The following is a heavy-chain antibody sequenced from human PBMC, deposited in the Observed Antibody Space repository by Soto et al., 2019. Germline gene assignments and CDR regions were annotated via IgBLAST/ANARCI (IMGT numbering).Heavy chain of an antibody. J-gene: IGHJ6*02. V-gene: IGHV1-69*13. CDR1: GGTFSSYA. CDR2: IIPIFGTA. Sequence: GASVKVSCKASGGTFSSYAISWVRQAPGQGLEWMGGIIPIFGTAYYAQKFQGRVTITADESTSTAYMELSSLRSEDTAVYYCATLGYCSSTSCPRGYYYGMDVWGQGTTVTVSS. CDR3: ATLGYCSSTSCPRGYYYGMDV. D-gene: IGHD2-2*01.